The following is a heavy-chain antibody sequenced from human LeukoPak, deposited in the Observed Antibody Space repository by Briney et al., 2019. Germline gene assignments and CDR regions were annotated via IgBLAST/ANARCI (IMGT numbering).Heavy chain of an antibody. CDR2: INHSGST. J-gene: IGHJ6*04. D-gene: IGHD3-10*01. Sequence: PSETLSLTCAVYGGSFSGYYWSWIRQPPGKGLEWIGEINHSGSTNYNPSLKSRVTISVDTSKNQFPLKLSSVTAADTAVYYCARGVRYYGSGSTIGMDVWGKGTTVTVSS. CDR1: GGSFSGYY. V-gene: IGHV4-34*01. CDR3: ARGVRYYGSGSTIGMDV.